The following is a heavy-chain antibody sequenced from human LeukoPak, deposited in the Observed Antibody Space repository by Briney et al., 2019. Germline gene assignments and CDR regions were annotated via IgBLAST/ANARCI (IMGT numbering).Heavy chain of an antibody. CDR3: ARDSYGSGSIDFDY. CDR2: ISSSSSYI. D-gene: IGHD3-10*01. V-gene: IGHV3-21*01. CDR1: GFTFSSYS. Sequence: GGSLRLSCAASGFTFSSYSMNWVRQAPGKGLKWVSSISSSSSYIYYADSVKGRFTISRDNAKNSLYLQMNSLRAEDTAVYYCARDSYGSGSIDFDYWGQGTLVTVSS. J-gene: IGHJ4*02.